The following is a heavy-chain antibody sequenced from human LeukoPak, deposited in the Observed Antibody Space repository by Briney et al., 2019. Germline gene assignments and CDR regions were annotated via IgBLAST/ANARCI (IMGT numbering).Heavy chain of an antibody. V-gene: IGHV4-39*01. CDR1: GGFISSSSYY. J-gene: IGHJ2*01. CDR3: ARRPTPRYFDL. CDR2: IYYSGST. Sequence: SETLSLTCTVSGGFISSSSYYWGWIRQPPGKGLEWIGSIYYSGSTYYNPSLKSRVTISVDTSKNQFSLKLSSVTAADTAVYYCARRPTPRYFDLWGRGTLVTVSS. D-gene: IGHD4-23*01.